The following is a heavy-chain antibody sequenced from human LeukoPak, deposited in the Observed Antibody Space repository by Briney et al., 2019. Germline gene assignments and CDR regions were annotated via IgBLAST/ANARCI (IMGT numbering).Heavy chain of an antibody. V-gene: IGHV3-53*01. D-gene: IGHD4-23*01. CDR3: ARDIRDYGGNSGIDAFDI. J-gene: IGHJ3*02. Sequence: GGSLSLSCAPSGLPARPSSMSWAAKPQGKGLGWVQVFLSGGSTYYADSVKGRFTISRDNSKNTLYLQMNSVRAEDTAVYYCARDIRDYGGNSGIDAFDIWGQGTMVTVSS. CDR2: FLSGGST. CDR1: GLPARPSS.